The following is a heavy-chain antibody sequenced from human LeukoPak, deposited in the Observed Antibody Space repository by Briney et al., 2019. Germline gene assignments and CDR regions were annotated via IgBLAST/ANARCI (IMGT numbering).Heavy chain of an antibody. CDR1: GGSVSSSNYY. Sequence: PSETLSLTCTVSGGSVSSSNYYWSWIRQPPGKGLEWIGYIYYSGSTNYNPSLKSRITISADTSKNQFSLKLSSVAAADTAVYYCARVGGYDSSGYYWPDYWGQGTLVTVSS. V-gene: IGHV4-61*01. CDR3: ARVGGYDSSGYYWPDY. CDR2: IYYSGST. D-gene: IGHD3-22*01. J-gene: IGHJ4*02.